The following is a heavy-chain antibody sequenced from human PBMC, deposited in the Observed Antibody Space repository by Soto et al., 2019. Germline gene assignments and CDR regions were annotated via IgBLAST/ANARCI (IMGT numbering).Heavy chain of an antibody. D-gene: IGHD3-9*01. V-gene: IGHV1-18*04. CDR1: CYTFTSCG. Sequence: ASGKVSCKASCYTFTSCGISWVRQAPGRGLEWMGWISAYNGNTNYAQKLQGRVTMTTDTSTSTAYMELRSLRSDDTAVYYCARDPLVLRYFDWSQGGNWFDPWGQGTLVPVS. CDR2: ISAYNGNT. J-gene: IGHJ5*02. CDR3: ARDPLVLRYFDWSQGGNWFDP.